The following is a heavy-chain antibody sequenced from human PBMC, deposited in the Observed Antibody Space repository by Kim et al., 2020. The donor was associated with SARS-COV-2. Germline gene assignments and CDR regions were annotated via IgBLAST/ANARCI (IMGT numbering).Heavy chain of an antibody. CDR1: GFTFSNAW. Sequence: GGSLRLSCAASGFTFSNAWMSWVRQAPGKGLEWVGHIKSKTDGGTTDYAAPVKGRFTISRDDSKNTLYLQMNSLKTEDTAVYYCTTDPMYYYGSGSYYNVPRGYYYYGMDVWGQGTTVTVSS. CDR2: IKSKTDGGTT. V-gene: IGHV3-15*01. D-gene: IGHD3-10*01. J-gene: IGHJ6*02. CDR3: TTDPMYYYGSGSYYNVPRGYYYYGMDV.